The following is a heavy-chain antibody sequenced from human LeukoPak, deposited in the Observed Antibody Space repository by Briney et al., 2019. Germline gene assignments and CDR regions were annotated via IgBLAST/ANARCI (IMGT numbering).Heavy chain of an antibody. CDR1: GYTLTELS. Sequence: ASVKVSCKVSGYTLTELSMHWVRQAPGKGLEWMGGFDPEDGETIYAQKFQGRVTMTEDTSTDTAYMELSSLRSEDTAVYYCATDLISGYYGAFDIWGQGTMVTVSS. CDR3: ATDLISGYYGAFDI. V-gene: IGHV1-24*01. CDR2: FDPEDGET. D-gene: IGHD3-3*01. J-gene: IGHJ3*02.